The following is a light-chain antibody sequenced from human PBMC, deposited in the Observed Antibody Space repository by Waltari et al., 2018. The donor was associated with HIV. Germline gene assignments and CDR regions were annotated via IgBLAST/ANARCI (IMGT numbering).Light chain of an antibody. CDR1: TSNIGAGYD. J-gene: IGLJ3*02. CDR3: QSYDSSLSVNWV. V-gene: IGLV1-40*01. Sequence: QSVLTQPPSVSGAPGQRVTISCTGITSNIGAGYDVHWYQHLPGTAPKLLIYGNNNRPSGVPDRFSGSRSGTASSLAITGLQAEDEAGYYCQSYDSSLSVNWVFGGGTKLTVL. CDR2: GNN.